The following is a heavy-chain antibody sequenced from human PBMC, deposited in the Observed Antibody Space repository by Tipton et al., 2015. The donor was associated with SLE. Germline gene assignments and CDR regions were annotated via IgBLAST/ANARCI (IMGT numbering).Heavy chain of an antibody. Sequence: TLSLTCTVSVGSISSYYWSWIRQPPGKGLEWIGYIYYSGSTNYNPSLKSRVTISVDTSKNQFSLKLSSVTAADTAVYYCARAGGGYFDYWGQGTLVTVSS. CDR3: ARAGGGYFDY. J-gene: IGHJ4*02. CDR2: IYYSGST. CDR1: VGSISSYY. D-gene: IGHD2-15*01. V-gene: IGHV4-59*01.